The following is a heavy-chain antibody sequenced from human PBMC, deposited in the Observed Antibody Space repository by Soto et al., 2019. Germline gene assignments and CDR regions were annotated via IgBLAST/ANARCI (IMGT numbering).Heavy chain of an antibody. D-gene: IGHD5-12*01. CDR1: GGSISSGGYY. Sequence: SETLSLTCTVSGGSISSGGYYWSWIRQHPGKGLEWIGYIYYSGSTYYNPSLKSRLTISVDTSKNQFSLKLSSVTAADTAVYYCARDPIVATRYYYYGMDVWGQGTTVTVSS. J-gene: IGHJ6*02. CDR2: IYYSGST. V-gene: IGHV4-31*03. CDR3: ARDPIVATRYYYYGMDV.